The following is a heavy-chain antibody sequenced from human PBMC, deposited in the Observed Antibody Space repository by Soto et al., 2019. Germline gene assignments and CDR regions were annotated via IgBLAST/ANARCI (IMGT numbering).Heavy chain of an antibody. CDR3: ARAMDDYGEGLDAFDI. D-gene: IGHD4-17*01. Sequence: QVQLVESGGGVVQPGRSLRLSCAASGFTFSSYGMHWVRQAPGKGLEWVAVIWYDGSNKYYADSVKGRFTISRDNSKNTLDLQMNGLRAEDTAVYYFARAMDDYGEGLDAFDIWGQGTMVTVSS. J-gene: IGHJ3*02. CDR2: IWYDGSNK. V-gene: IGHV3-33*01. CDR1: GFTFSSYG.